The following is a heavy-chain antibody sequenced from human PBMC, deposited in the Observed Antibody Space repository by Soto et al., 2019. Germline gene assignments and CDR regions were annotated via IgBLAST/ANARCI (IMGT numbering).Heavy chain of an antibody. V-gene: IGHV3-33*01. D-gene: IGHD6-13*01. J-gene: IGHJ4*02. CDR3: GRGGFSTNWRFDY. CDR1: GFTFSDYA. Sequence: QVQLVESGGGVVQPGRSLRLSCAASGFTFSDYAMHWVRQAPGKGLEWVASIWFDGATKYYADSVKGRFTISRDTSKNTVYLQLNSLRAEDSALYHCGRGGFSTNWRFDYWGQGTLVAVSS. CDR2: IWFDGATK.